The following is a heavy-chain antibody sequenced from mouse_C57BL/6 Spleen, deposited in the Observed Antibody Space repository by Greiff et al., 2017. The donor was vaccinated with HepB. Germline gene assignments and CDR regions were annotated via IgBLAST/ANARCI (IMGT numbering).Heavy chain of an antibody. CDR3: ARGHYGSSLFAY. CDR1: GYTFTSYW. Sequence: QVQLQQPGAELVRPGSSVKLSRKASGYTFTSYWMHWVKQRPIQGLEWIGNIDPSDSETHYNQKFKDKATLTVDKSSSTAYMQLSSLTSEDSAVYYCARGHYGSSLFAYWGQGTLVTVSA. CDR2: IDPSDSET. J-gene: IGHJ3*01. V-gene: IGHV1-52*01. D-gene: IGHD1-1*01.